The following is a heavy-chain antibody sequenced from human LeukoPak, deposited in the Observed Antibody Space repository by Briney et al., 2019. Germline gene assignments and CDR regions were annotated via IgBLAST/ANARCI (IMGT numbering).Heavy chain of an antibody. V-gene: IGHV4-4*02. D-gene: IGHD3-22*01. Sequence: SGTLSLTCAVSGGSISSSNWWSWVRQPPGKGLEWIGEIYHSGSTNYNPSLKSRVTISVDKSKNQFSLKLSSVTAADTAVYYCARKAYYYDSSGYYERGYGYWGQGTLVTVSS. CDR3: ARKAYYYDSSGYYERGYGY. CDR2: IYHSGST. J-gene: IGHJ4*02. CDR1: GGSISSSNW.